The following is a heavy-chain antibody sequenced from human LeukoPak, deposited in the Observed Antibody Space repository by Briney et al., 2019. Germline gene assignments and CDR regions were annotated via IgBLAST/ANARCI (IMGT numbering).Heavy chain of an antibody. Sequence: ASVKVSCKASGYTFISYGVSWVRQAPGQGLEWMGWISGYNGNTNYAQKLQGRVTMTTDTSTSTAYMELRSPRSDDTAVYYCARDPAIAVAGKGYFLHWGQGTLVTVSS. J-gene: IGHJ1*01. CDR1: GYTFISYG. D-gene: IGHD6-19*01. CDR3: ARDPAIAVAGKGYFLH. V-gene: IGHV1-18*01. CDR2: ISGYNGNT.